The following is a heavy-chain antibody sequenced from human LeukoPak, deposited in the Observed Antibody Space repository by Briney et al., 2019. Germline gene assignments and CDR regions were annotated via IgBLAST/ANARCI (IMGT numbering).Heavy chain of an antibody. CDR1: SNSISIYH. J-gene: IGHJ4*02. D-gene: IGHD3-3*01. CDR2: IYHRGSA. Sequence: PSETLSLTCTISSNSISIYHWSWIRQSPGKGLEWIGNIYHRGSANYNPSLKSRVTISLDTSKNQFSLKVTSVTAADTAVYYCARLSLKVLEWSPTKGKETHYFDYWGQGTLVTVSS. V-gene: IGHV4-59*01. CDR3: ARLSLKVLEWSPTKGKETHYFDY.